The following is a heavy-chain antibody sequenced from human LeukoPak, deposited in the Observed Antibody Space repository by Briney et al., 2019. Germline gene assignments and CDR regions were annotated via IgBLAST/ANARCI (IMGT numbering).Heavy chain of an antibody. CDR1: GGSISSYY. Sequence: PSETLSFNCTVSGGSISSYYWSWIRQPPGKGLEWIGYIYYSGSTNYNPSLKSRVTISVDTSKNQFSLKLSSVTAADTAVYYCARRSLTGDFDYWGQGALVTVSS. CDR3: ARRSLTGDFDY. J-gene: IGHJ4*02. V-gene: IGHV4-59*08. D-gene: IGHD7-27*01. CDR2: IYYSGST.